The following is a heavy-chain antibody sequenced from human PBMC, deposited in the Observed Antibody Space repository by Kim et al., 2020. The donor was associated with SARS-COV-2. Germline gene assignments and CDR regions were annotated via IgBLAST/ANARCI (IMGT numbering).Heavy chain of an antibody. V-gene: IGHV3-23*03. CDR1: GFTFSSYA. Sequence: GSLRLSCAASGFTFSSYAMSWVRQAPGKGLEWVSVIYSGGSSTYYADSVKGRFTISRDNSKNTLYLQMNSLRAEDTAVYYCAKANGDPRNLRYGMDVWGQGTTVTVSS. CDR2: IYSGGSST. D-gene: IGHD4-17*01. CDR3: AKANGDPRNLRYGMDV. J-gene: IGHJ6*02.